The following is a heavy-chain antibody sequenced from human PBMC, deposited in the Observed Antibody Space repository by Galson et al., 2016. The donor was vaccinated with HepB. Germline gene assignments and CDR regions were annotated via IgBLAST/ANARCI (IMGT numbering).Heavy chain of an antibody. Sequence: SLRLSCAASGFTFSSYSMNWVRQAPGKGLEWVSYISSSSSTIYYADSVKGRFTISRDNAKNSLYLQMNSLRDEDTAVYYCARGGGKYCSGGGCYLYYYYMDVWGKGTTVTVSS. D-gene: IGHD2-15*01. V-gene: IGHV3-48*02. CDR3: ARGGGKYCSGGGCYLYYYYMDV. CDR2: ISSSSSTI. J-gene: IGHJ6*03. CDR1: GFTFSSYS.